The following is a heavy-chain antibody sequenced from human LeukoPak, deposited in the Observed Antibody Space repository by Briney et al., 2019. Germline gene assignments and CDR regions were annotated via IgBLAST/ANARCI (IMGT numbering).Heavy chain of an antibody. J-gene: IGHJ6*02. D-gene: IGHD4-17*01. V-gene: IGHV4-31*03. CDR1: GGSISSGNYY. CDR3: AGTVTTYNYYYYGMDV. Sequence: SETLSLTCTISGGSISSGNYYWSWIRQPPGKGLEWIGYIYYSGSTYYNPSLKSRVTISVDTSKNQFSLKLSSVTAADTAVYYCAGTVTTYNYYYYGMDVWGQGTTVTVSS. CDR2: IYYSGST.